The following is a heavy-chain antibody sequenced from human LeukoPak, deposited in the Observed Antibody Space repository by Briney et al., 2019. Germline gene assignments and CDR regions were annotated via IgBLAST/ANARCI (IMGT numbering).Heavy chain of an antibody. D-gene: IGHD1-26*01. CDR3: ARDAGGRTQREGWFDP. CDR2: ISAGGGNT. V-gene: IGHV3-23*01. Sequence: AGGSLRLSCAASGFTFSNYAISWIRQAPGKGLEWVSAISAGGGNTDYADSVKGRFTISRDNAKNSLYLQMKSLRVEDTGVYYCARDAGGRTQREGWFDPWGQGTLVTVSS. J-gene: IGHJ5*02. CDR1: GFTFSNYA.